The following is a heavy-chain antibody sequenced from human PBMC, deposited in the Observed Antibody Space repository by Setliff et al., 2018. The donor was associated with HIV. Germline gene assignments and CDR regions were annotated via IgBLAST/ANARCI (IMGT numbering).Heavy chain of an antibody. D-gene: IGHD1-26*01. CDR2: INWSGANT. J-gene: IGHJ4*02. CDR1: GYTFDDFG. Sequence: PGGSLRLSCSTSGYTFDDFGMSWVRQVPGKGLEWVAGINWSGANTGYADSVRGRFFISRDNAKSSLYLQMNSLGAEDTALYYCVRDPSGSYFDFWGPGTLVTVPQ. CDR3: VRDPSGSYFDF. V-gene: IGHV3-20*04.